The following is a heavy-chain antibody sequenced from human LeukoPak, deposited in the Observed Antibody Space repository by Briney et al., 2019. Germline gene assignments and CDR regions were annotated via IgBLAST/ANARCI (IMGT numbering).Heavy chain of an antibody. CDR2: INHSGST. V-gene: IGHV4-34*01. Sequence: SETLSLTCAVYGGSFSGYYWSWIRQPPGKGLEWIGEINHSGSTNYNPSPKSRVTISVDTSKNQFSLKLSSVTAADTAVYYCARYHCTNGECHTRRTTYNWFDPWGQGTLVTVSS. CDR1: GGSFSGYY. J-gene: IGHJ5*02. CDR3: ARYHCTNGECHTRRTTYNWFDP. D-gene: IGHD2-8*01.